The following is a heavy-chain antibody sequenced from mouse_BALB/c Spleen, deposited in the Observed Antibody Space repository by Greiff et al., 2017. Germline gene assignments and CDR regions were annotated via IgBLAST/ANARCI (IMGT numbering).Heavy chain of an antibody. CDR2: ISDGGSYT. CDR3: ARDLTGPFAY. J-gene: IGHJ3*01. Sequence: EVHLVESGGGLVKPGGSLKLSCAASGFTFSDYYMYWVRQTPEKRLEWVATISDGGSYTYYPDSVKGRFTISRDNAKNNLYLQMSSLKSEDTAMYYCARDLTGPFAYWGQGTLVTVSA. D-gene: IGHD4-1*01. CDR1: GFTFSDYY. V-gene: IGHV5-4*02.